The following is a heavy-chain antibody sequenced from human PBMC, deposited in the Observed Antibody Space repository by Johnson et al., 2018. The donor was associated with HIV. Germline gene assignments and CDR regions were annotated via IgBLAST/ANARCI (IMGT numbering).Heavy chain of an antibody. CDR3: AKAYCPGCDAFDI. CDR1: GFTFSSYG. Sequence: QMLLVVSVGGVVQPGRSLRLSCAASGFTFSSYGMHWVCQAPGKGLEWVAVIWYDGSNKYYADSVKGRFTISRDNSKNTLYLQMKSLRTEDSGVYYCAKAYCPGCDAFDIWGQGTMVTVSS. CDR2: IWYDGSNK. V-gene: IGHV3-33*06. J-gene: IGHJ3*02. D-gene: IGHD2-21*01.